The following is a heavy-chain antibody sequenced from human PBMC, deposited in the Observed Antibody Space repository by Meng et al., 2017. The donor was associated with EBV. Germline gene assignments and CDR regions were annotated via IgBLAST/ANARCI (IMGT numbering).Heavy chain of an antibody. Sequence: QVQLVQLGAEVKKPGASVKVPCKASGYTFTSYDINWVRQATGQGLEWMGWMNPNSGNTGYAQKFQGRVTMTRNTSISTAYMELSSLRSEDTAVYYCARGVGTIFGVVIKNWFDPWGQGTLVTVSS. CDR2: MNPNSGNT. J-gene: IGHJ5*02. CDR1: GYTFTSYD. D-gene: IGHD3-3*01. CDR3: ARGVGTIFGVVIKNWFDP. V-gene: IGHV1-8*01.